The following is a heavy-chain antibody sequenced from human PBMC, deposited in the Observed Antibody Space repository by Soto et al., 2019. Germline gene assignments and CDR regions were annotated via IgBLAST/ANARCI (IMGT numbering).Heavy chain of an antibody. CDR1: GVTATANY. CDR2: VYSGGST. Sequence: EVQLVESGGGLVQAGGSLRLSCVGSGVTATANYMNWVRQAPEKRPEWVSVVYSGGSTYYADSVKGRFTISRHDSEHTLYLRMDSLRPEDTAMYYCARANDFNAFDMWGQGTMVTVSS. D-gene: IGHD2-21*02. CDR3: ARANDFNAFDM. V-gene: IGHV3-53*04. J-gene: IGHJ3*02.